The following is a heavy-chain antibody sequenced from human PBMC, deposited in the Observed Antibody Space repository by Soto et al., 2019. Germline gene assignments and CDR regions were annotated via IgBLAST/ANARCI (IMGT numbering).Heavy chain of an antibody. CDR1: GFSLSTSGVG. D-gene: IGHD2-15*01. CDR3: AHRRAYCSGGSCCSIWFVP. V-gene: IGHV2-5*02. Sequence: QITLKESGPTLVKPTQTLTLTCTFSGFSLSTSGVGVGWIRQPPGKALEWLALIYWDDDKRYSPSLKSRRTITKDTTKNQVVLTMTNMDPVDTATYYCAHRRAYCSGGSCCSIWFVPWGKGTLVTVSS. CDR2: IYWDDDK. J-gene: IGHJ5*02.